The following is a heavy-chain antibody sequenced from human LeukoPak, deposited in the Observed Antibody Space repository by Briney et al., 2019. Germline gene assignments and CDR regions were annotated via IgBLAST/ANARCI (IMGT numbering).Heavy chain of an antibody. V-gene: IGHV1-2*02. CDR1: GYTFTAYY. Sequence: ASVKVSCKASGYTFTAYYMHWVRQAPGQGLEWLGWINTKSGATNYAQNFQGRVTMTRDTSMSTTYMELKRLRPDDTAVYYCARDLGISGWYAPPLGYFDYWGQGTLLTVSS. CDR2: INTKSGAT. CDR3: ARDLGISGWYAPPLGYFDY. D-gene: IGHD6-19*01. J-gene: IGHJ4*02.